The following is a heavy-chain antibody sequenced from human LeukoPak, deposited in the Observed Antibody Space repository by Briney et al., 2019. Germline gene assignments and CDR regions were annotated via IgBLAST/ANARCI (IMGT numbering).Heavy chain of an antibody. J-gene: IGHJ4*02. Sequence: PGGSLRLSCAASGFTFSSYGMHWDRQAPGKGLMWVSRINRDGSRTDYADSVKGRFTISRDDAKNTLYLQVNSLRAEDTAVYFCARGGSDTAMAHDYWGQGTLVTVSS. V-gene: IGHV3-74*01. CDR1: GFTFSSYG. CDR2: INRDGSRT. D-gene: IGHD5-18*01. CDR3: ARGGSDTAMAHDY.